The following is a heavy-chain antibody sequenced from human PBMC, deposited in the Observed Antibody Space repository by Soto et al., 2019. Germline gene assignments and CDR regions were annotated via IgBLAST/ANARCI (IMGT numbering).Heavy chain of an antibody. D-gene: IGHD3-3*01. J-gene: IGHJ4*02. CDR3: ARSITIFPLDY. CDR1: GGSISSGGYY. V-gene: IGHV4-31*03. CDR2: IYYSGST. Sequence: LSLTCTVSGGSISSGGYYWSWIRQHPGKGLEWIGYIYYSGSTYYNPSLKSRVTISVDTSKNQFSLKLSSVTAADTAVYYCARSITIFPLDYWGQGTLVTVSS.